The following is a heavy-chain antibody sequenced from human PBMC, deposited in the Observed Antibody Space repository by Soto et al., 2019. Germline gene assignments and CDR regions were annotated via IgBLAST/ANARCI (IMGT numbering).Heavy chain of an antibody. Sequence: SQTLSLTCAISGDSVSSNSAAWNWIRQSPSRGLEWLGRTYYRSKWYNDYAASVKSRITINPDASKNQFSLQLNSVTPEDTAVYCCARIPSANWNDAFDIWGQGTMVTVSS. J-gene: IGHJ3*02. D-gene: IGHD1-1*01. CDR3: ARIPSANWNDAFDI. CDR2: TYYRSKWYN. CDR1: GDSVSSNSAA. V-gene: IGHV6-1*01.